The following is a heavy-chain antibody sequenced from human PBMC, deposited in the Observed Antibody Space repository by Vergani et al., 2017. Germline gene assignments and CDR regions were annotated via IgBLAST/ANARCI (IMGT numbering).Heavy chain of an antibody. D-gene: IGHD3/OR15-3a*01. J-gene: IGHJ3*02. V-gene: IGHV3-74*01. CDR3: ARVPRSRITIFGLTQPPIGAFDI. CDR2: INSDGSST. CDR1: GFTFSSYW. Sequence: EVQLVESGGGLVQPGGSLRLSCAASGFTFSSYWMHWVRQAPGKGLVWVSRINSDGSSTSYADSVKGRFTISRDNATNTLYLQMNSLRAEDTAVYYCARVPRSRITIFGLTQPPIGAFDIWGQGTMVTVSS.